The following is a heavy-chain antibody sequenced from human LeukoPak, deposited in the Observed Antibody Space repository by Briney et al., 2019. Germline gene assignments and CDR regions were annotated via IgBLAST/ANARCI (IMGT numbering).Heavy chain of an antibody. CDR2: INPNSGGT. Sequence: GASVKLSCKASGYTFTGYYMHWVRQAPGQGLEWMGWINPNSGGTNYAQNFQGRVTMTRDTSISTAYMELSSLRAEDTAVYYCARGHDYVWGSYRSLVSFDYWGQGTLVTVSS. CDR1: GYTFTGYY. D-gene: IGHD3-16*02. V-gene: IGHV1-2*02. J-gene: IGHJ4*02. CDR3: ARGHDYVWGSYRSLVSFDY.